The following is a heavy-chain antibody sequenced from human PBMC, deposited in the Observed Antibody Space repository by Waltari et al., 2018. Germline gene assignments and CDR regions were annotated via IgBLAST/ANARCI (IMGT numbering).Heavy chain of an antibody. CDR2: KSYSGTT. CDR3: AREVNVVTTSDAFDI. Sequence: QVQLQESGPGLVKPSQTLSLTCSVSGGSVSSVHYFWSWIRQHPGKGLEWVGYKSYSGTTYYNPSLKSRATISIDTSENQFSLKLNSVTAADTAVYYCAREVNVVTTSDAFDIWGQGTMVTVSS. D-gene: IGHD5-12*01. J-gene: IGHJ3*02. V-gene: IGHV4-31*03. CDR1: GGSVSSVHYF.